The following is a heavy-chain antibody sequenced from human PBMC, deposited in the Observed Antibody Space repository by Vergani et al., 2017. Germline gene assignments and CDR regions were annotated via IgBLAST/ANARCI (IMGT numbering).Heavy chain of an antibody. V-gene: IGHV1-18*01. CDR2: ISAYNGNT. Sequence: QVQLVQSGAEVKKPGASVKVSCKASGYTFTSCGISWVRQAPGQGLEWMGWISAYNGNTNYAQKLQGRVTMTTDTSTSTAYMELRSLRSDDTAVYYCARASIVVVPAAHFDYWGQGTLVTVSS. D-gene: IGHD2-2*01. CDR3: ARASIVVVPAAHFDY. CDR1: GYTFTSCG. J-gene: IGHJ4*02.